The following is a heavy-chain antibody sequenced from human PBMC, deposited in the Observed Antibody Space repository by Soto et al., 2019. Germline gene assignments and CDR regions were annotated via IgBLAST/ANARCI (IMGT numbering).Heavy chain of an antibody. J-gene: IGHJ4*02. V-gene: IGHV5-10-1*01. D-gene: IGHD3-22*01. CDR1: GYSFAGYW. Sequence: PGESLKISCKGSGYSFAGYWITWVRQKPGKGLEWMGRIDPSDSQTYYSPSFRGHVTISATKSITTVFLQWSSLKASDTAMYYCARQIYDSDTGPNFQYYFDSWGQGTPVTVSS. CDR2: IDPSDSQT. CDR3: ARQIYDSDTGPNFQYYFDS.